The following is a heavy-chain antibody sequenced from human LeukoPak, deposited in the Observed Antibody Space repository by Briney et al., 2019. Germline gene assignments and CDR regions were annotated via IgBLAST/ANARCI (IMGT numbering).Heavy chain of an antibody. CDR1: GGSITSYY. D-gene: IGHD5-18*01. J-gene: IGHJ4*02. V-gene: IGHV4-59*01. CDR3: ARENGYRYDY. CDR2: IYYSGST. Sequence: SETLSLTCTVSGGSITSYYWSWIRQPPGKGLEWIGSIYYSGSTNYNPSLKSRVTISVDTSKNQFSRKLSSVTAADTALYYCARENGYRYDYWGQGTLVTVSS.